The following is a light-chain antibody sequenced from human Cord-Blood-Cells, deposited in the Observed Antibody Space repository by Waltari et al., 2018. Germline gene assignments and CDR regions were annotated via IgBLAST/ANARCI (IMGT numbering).Light chain of an antibody. V-gene: IGKV1-39*01. CDR1: QSMSSY. CDR2: AAS. CDR3: QQSYSTPFT. Sequence: DIKLTQSPSSLSASVGDRVTITCRASQSMSSYLNWYQQKPGKAPKLLIYAASSLQSGVPSRFSGSGSGTDFTLTISSLQPEDFATDYCQQSYSTPFTFGPGTKVDI. J-gene: IGKJ3*01.